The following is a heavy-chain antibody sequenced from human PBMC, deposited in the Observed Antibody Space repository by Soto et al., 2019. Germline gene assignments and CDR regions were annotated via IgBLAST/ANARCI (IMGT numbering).Heavy chain of an antibody. CDR1: GYTFTSYG. Sequence: APVKVSCKASGYTFTSYGISWVRQAPGQGLEWMGWISAYNGNTNYAQKLQGRVTMTTDTSTSTAYMELRSLRSDDTAVYYCARRNLYCSSTSCYGPGWFDPWGQGTLVTVS. V-gene: IGHV1-18*04. CDR3: ARRNLYCSSTSCYGPGWFDP. CDR2: ISAYNGNT. J-gene: IGHJ5*02. D-gene: IGHD2-2*01.